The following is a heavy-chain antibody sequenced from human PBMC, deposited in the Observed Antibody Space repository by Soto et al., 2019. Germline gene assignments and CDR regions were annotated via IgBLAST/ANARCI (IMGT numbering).Heavy chain of an antibody. CDR1: GGTFSSYA. CDR3: ARVRVENFWDNWFDP. D-gene: IGHD3-3*01. J-gene: IGHJ5*02. Sequence: ASVKVSCKASGGTFSSYAISWVRQAPGQGLEWMGGIIPIFGTANYAQKFQGRVTITADESTSTAYMELSSLRSEDTAVYYCARVRVENFWDNWFDPWGQGTLVTVSS. V-gene: IGHV1-69*13. CDR2: IIPIFGTA.